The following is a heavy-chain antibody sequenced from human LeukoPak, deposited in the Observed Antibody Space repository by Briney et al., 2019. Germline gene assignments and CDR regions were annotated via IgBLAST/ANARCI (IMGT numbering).Heavy chain of an antibody. V-gene: IGHV1-24*01. CDR1: GYTLTELS. Sequence: ASVKVSCKVSGYTLTELSMHWVRQAPGKGLEWMGGFDPEDGETIYAQKFQGRVTMTEDTSTDTAYMELSSLRSEDTAVYYCARDRGITMIVVAPFDYWGQGTLVTVSS. D-gene: IGHD3-22*01. CDR2: FDPEDGET. J-gene: IGHJ4*02. CDR3: ARDRGITMIVVAPFDY.